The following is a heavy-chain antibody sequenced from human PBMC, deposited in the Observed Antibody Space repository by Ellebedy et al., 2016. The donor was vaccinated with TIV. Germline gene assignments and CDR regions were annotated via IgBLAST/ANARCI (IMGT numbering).Heavy chain of an antibody. CDR3: ARDLGWLQFDN. V-gene: IGHV3-7*03. J-gene: IGHJ4*02. CDR2: IKEDGSQK. D-gene: IGHD5-24*01. Sequence: GESLKISCAASGFSLGSYWMSWVRQAPGKGLQWITNIKEDGSQKYYVDSVKGRFTISRDNAQNSLYLQMNSLRAEDTAVYFCARDLGWLQFDNWGQGTLVTVSS. CDR1: GFSLGSYW.